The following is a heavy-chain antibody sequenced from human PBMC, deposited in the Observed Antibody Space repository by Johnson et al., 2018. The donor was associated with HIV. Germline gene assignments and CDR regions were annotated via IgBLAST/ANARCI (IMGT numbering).Heavy chain of an antibody. CDR2: ISYDGSNK. CDR1: GFTFSSYA. J-gene: IGHJ3*02. V-gene: IGHV3-30*04. CDR3: AREGDIGGAPDAFDI. D-gene: IGHD5-12*01. Sequence: QVQLLESGGGVVQPGRSLRLSCAASGFTFSSYAMHWVCQAPGKGLEWVAVISYDGSNKYYAASVKGRFTISRDNSKNTLYLQMNSLIAEDTAVYYCAREGDIGGAPDAFDILGHGTMVTVSS.